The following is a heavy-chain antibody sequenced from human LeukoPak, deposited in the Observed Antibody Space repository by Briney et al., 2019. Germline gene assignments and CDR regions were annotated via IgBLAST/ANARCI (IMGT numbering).Heavy chain of an antibody. J-gene: IGHJ5*02. D-gene: IGHD6-13*01. CDR2: IYHSGST. Sequence: SETLSLTCAVSGYSISSGYYWGWIRQPPGKGLEWIGSIYHSGSTYYKPSPKSRVTISVDTSKNQFSLKLSPVTAADTAVYYCARHPDGYSSSWYSSPWGQGTLVTVSS. V-gene: IGHV4-38-2*01. CDR1: GYSISSGYY. CDR3: ARHPDGYSSSWYSSP.